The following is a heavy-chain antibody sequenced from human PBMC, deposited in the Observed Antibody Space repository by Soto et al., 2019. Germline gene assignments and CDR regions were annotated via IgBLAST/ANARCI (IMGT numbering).Heavy chain of an antibody. Sequence: QVQLQESGPGLVKPSETLSLTCTVSGGSISSYYWSWIRQPAGKGLEWIGRIYTSGSTNYNPSLKSRVTMSVYTAKSQFSLKLSSVTAADAAVYYCARDPPLEYPYGMDVWGQGTKVTVSS. V-gene: IGHV4-4*07. CDR1: GGSISSYY. CDR2: IYTSGST. J-gene: IGHJ6*02. CDR3: ARDPPLEYPYGMDV.